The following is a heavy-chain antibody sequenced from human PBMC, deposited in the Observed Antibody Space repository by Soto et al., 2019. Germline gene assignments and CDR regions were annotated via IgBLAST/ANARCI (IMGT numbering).Heavy chain of an antibody. CDR1: GFTFSDYP. J-gene: IGHJ4*02. CDR2: ISYDGRVK. CDR3: ARDFSVGAPDYFDY. Sequence: QVQLVESGGGVVQPGRSLSLSCAASGFTFSDYPMHWVRQAPGKGLEWVAVISYDGRVKYYVDSVKGRITISRDDSKNTRDLQMSSLRVDDTAVYYCARDFSVGAPDYFDYWGQGTLVTVSS. V-gene: IGHV3-30*04. D-gene: IGHD1-26*01.